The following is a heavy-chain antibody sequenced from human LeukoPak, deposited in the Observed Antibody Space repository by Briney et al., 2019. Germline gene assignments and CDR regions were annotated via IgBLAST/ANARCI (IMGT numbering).Heavy chain of an antibody. D-gene: IGHD5-24*01. J-gene: IGHJ3*02. Sequence: GRSLRLSCAASGFTFSSYGMHWVRQAPGKGLEWVAVISYDGSNKYYADSVKGRFTISRDNSKNTLYLQMNSLRAEDTAVYYCAKGRDGYNNGDAFDIWGQGTMVTVS. CDR2: ISYDGSNK. V-gene: IGHV3-30*18. CDR3: AKGRDGYNNGDAFDI. CDR1: GFTFSSYG.